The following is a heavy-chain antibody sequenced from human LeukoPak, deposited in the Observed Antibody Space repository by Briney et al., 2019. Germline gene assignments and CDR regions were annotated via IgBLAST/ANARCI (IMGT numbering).Heavy chain of an antibody. V-gene: IGHV4-59*01. CDR1: GGSISSYY. Sequence: PSETLSLTCTVSGGSISSYYWSWIRQPPGKGLEWIGYIYYSGSTNYNPSLKSRVTISVDTSKNQFSLKLSSVTAADTAVYYCAVVRGSYLDYWGQGTLVTVSS. CDR3: AVVRGSYLDY. CDR2: IYYSGST. J-gene: IGHJ4*02. D-gene: IGHD1-26*01.